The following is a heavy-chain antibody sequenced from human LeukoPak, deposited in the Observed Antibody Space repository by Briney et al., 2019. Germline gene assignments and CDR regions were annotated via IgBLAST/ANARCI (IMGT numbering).Heavy chain of an antibody. V-gene: IGHV6-1*01. CDR2: TYYRSKWYN. Sequence: SQTLSLTCAISGDSVSTNSAAWNWIRQTPSRGLEWLGRTYYRSKWYNDYAVSVKSRITVNPDTSKNQFSLRLKSVTPEDTAVYYCARGRKWGESGFDYWGQGTLVTVSS. D-gene: IGHD1-26*01. CDR3: ARGRKWGESGFDY. J-gene: IGHJ4*02. CDR1: GDSVSTNSAA.